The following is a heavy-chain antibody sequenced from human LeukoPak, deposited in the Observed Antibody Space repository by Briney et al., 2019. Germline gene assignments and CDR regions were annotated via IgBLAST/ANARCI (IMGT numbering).Heavy chain of an antibody. CDR3: ARLTDYYDSSGYYRNYNWFDP. Sequence: GESLKISCRGSGYSFGNYWIAWVRQMPGKGLEWMGIVYPGDPSTKYSPSFQGQVTISVDRSINTAYLQWSSLTASDTAMYYCARLTDYYDSSGYYRNYNWFDPWGQGTLVTVSS. CDR2: VYPGDPST. D-gene: IGHD3-22*01. CDR1: GYSFGNYW. J-gene: IGHJ5*02. V-gene: IGHV5-51*01.